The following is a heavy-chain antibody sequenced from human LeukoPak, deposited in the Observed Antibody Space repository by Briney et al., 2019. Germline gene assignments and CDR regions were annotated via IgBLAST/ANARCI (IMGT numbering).Heavy chain of an antibody. CDR3: ASNVGPRRHSPVLMDV. J-gene: IGHJ6*02. Sequence: GGSLRLSCAASGFTFSSFEMNWVRQAPGKGLEWVSYISSSGHTIYYADSVKGRFTISRDNARNSLYLQLNSLRAEDTAIYYCASNVGPRRHSPVLMDVWGQGTTVTVSS. CDR1: GFTFSSFE. V-gene: IGHV3-48*03. CDR2: ISSSGHTI. D-gene: IGHD1-26*01.